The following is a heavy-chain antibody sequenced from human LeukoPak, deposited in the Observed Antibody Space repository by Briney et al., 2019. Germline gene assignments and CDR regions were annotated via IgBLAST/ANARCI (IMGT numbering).Heavy chain of an antibody. CDR3: AKNLGPFDV. CDR2: IGDAGT. J-gene: IGHJ3*01. D-gene: IGHD3-16*01. Sequence: GGSLRLSCAASGFTFNDLAMTWVRQAPGKGLEWVSSIGDAGTYYADSVKGRFTISRDNPKNMLYLQLNSLRAGDTAMYYCAKNLGPFDVRGQGTMVTVSS. CDR1: GFTFNDLA. V-gene: IGHV3-23*01.